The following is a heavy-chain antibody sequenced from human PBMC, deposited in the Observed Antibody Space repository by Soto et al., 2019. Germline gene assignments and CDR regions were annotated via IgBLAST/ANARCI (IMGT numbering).Heavy chain of an antibody. CDR1: GDSVSSNSAA. D-gene: IGHD1-26*01. CDR2: TYYRSKWYN. V-gene: IGHV6-1*01. J-gene: IGHJ3*02. Sequence: QSKTLSLTCAISGDSVSSNSAAWNWIRQSPSRGLEWLGRTYYRSKWYNDYAVSVKSRITINPDTSKNQFSLQLYSVTPEDTAVYYCARDRGGGYSGSYYYAFDIWGQGTMVTVSS. CDR3: ARDRGGGYSGSYYYAFDI.